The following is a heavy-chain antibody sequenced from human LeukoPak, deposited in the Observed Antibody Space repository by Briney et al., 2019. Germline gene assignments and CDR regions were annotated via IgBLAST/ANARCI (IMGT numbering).Heavy chain of an antibody. J-gene: IGHJ6*03. CDR2: IYYSGST. Sequence: SETLSLTCTVSGGSISSSSYYWGWIRQPPGKGLEWIGNIYYSGSTYHNPSLKSRVTISVDTSKNQFSLKLSSVTAADTAAYYCARVFDSGSQAYFYYMDVWGKGTTVIISS. CDR1: GGSISSSSYY. D-gene: IGHD3-10*01. CDR3: ARVFDSGSQAYFYYMDV. V-gene: IGHV4-39*02.